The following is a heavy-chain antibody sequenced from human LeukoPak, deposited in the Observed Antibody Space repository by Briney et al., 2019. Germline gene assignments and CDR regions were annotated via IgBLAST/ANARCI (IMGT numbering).Heavy chain of an antibody. CDR3: VKTYCSITRCSPGFDS. CDR1: GFIFKLFA. CDR2: ISGTNDET. J-gene: IGHJ4*02. V-gene: IGHV3-23*01. Sequence: GGSLRLSCAGSGFIFKLFAVGWVRQAPGKGLEWVSVISGTNDETDYANSVRGHFTISRDNSLNTLFLQMDNLRAEDTAVYYCVKTYCSITRCSPGFDSWGQGTLVTVSS. D-gene: IGHD3-10*01.